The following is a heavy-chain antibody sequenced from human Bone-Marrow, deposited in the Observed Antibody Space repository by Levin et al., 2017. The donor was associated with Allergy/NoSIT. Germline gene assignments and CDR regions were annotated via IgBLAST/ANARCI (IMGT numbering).Heavy chain of an antibody. CDR3: ARGLGTTSFGY. CDR1: GFSLNTNGMC. Sequence: SGPTLVKPTQTLTLTCSFSGFSLNTNGMCVSWIRQPPGKALEWLARIDWDDDKHYSTSLQTRLTISKDTSKNQVVLTMTNVDPADTGTYFCARGLGTTSFGYWGQGTLVSVSS. D-gene: IGHD4-17*01. J-gene: IGHJ4*02. V-gene: IGHV2-70*11. CDR2: IDWDDDK.